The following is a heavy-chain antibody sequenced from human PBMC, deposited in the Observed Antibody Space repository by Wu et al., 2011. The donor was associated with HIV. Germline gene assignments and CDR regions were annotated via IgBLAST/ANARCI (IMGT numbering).Heavy chain of an antibody. V-gene: IGHV1-69*05. Sequence: VQVAQSGPEVKRSGSSVRVSCKATGGIFSNYDIIWVRQAPGQGLEWMGGIVSIFGTPNYAQKFQGRIRISRDDSTSTSYMELSSLSLTDTAVYYCRDADGVEWGKDWGRGNPWSPSSS. D-gene: IGHD3-3*01. J-gene: IGHJ4*02. CDR3: RDADGVEWGKD. CDR1: GGIFSNYD. CDR2: IVSIFGTP.